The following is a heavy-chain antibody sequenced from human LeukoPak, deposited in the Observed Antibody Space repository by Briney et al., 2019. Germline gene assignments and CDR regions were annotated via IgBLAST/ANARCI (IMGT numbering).Heavy chain of an antibody. CDR1: GFTFSSYA. Sequence: GSLHLSCAASGFTFSSYAMSWARQAPGKGLEWVSAISGSGGSTYYADSVKGRFTISRDNSRDTLYLQMNSLRAEDTAVYYCARGYYDYVWGSYYFDYWGQGTLVTVSS. CDR2: ISGSGGST. D-gene: IGHD3-16*01. V-gene: IGHV3-23*01. J-gene: IGHJ4*02. CDR3: ARGYYDYVWGSYYFDY.